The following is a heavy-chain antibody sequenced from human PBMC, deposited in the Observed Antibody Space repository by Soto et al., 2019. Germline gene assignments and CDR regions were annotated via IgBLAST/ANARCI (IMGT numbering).Heavy chain of an antibody. CDR2: IYYSGST. D-gene: IGHD3-16*01. J-gene: IGHJ6*03. CDR3: ARRPRANYGGDYYYYMDV. V-gene: IGHV4-39*01. Sequence: QLQLQESGPGLVKPSETLSLTCTVSGGSISSSSYYWGWIRQPPGKGLEWIGCIYYSGSTYYNPSLKSRVTISVDTSKNQFSLKLSSVTAADTAVYYCARRPRANYGGDYYYYMDVWGKGTTVTVSS. CDR1: GGSISSSSYY.